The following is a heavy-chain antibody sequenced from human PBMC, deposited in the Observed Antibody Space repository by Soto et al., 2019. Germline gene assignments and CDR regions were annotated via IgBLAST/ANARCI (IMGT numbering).Heavy chain of an antibody. Sequence: GGSLRLSCAASGFTFSSYAMSWVRQAPGKGLEWVSAISGSGGSTYYADSVKGRFTISRDNSKNTLYLQMNSLRAEDTAVYYCAKDSPRRFDLMVHGDYWGQGTLVTVSS. V-gene: IGHV3-23*01. CDR1: GFTFSSYA. D-gene: IGHD3-10*01. J-gene: IGHJ4*02. CDR3: AKDSPRRFDLMVHGDY. CDR2: ISGSGGST.